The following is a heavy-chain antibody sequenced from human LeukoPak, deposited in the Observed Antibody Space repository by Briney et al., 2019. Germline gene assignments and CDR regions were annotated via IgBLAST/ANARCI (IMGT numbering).Heavy chain of an antibody. V-gene: IGHV3-48*01. CDR3: ARDHHRRLYDSQARDTFDI. J-gene: IGHJ3*02. Sequence: GGSLRLSCAASGFTFSSYTMNWVRQAPGKGLEWVSYIGSSSSITYYADSVKGRFTTSRDNAKNSLYLQMNSLRAEDTAVYYCARDHHRRLYDSQARDTFDIWGQGTMVTVSS. D-gene: IGHD3-22*01. CDR1: GFTFSSYT. CDR2: IGSSSSIT.